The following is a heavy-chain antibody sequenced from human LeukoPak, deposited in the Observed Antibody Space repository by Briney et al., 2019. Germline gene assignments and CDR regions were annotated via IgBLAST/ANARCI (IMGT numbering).Heavy chain of an antibody. Sequence: GGSLRLSCAASGFTSRNYIMRWVRQAPGRGLEWVSTITDSDGTYYADSVKGRFTISRDNSKNTVYLQMNSLRAEGTAIYYCVKGFRYFDCWGQGTLVTVSS. D-gene: IGHD2/OR15-2a*01. V-gene: IGHV3-23*01. J-gene: IGHJ4*02. CDR3: VKGFRYFDC. CDR2: ITDSDGT. CDR1: GFTSRNYI.